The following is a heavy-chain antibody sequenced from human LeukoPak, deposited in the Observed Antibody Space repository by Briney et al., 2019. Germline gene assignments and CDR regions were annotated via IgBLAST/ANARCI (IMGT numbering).Heavy chain of an antibody. J-gene: IGHJ4*02. D-gene: IGHD5-24*01. Sequence: GGSLRLSCAVSGFSFSSYAMSWVRQAPGKGLEWVSSISSSSSYIYYADSVKGRFTISRDNAKNSLYLQMNSLRAEDTAVYYCARDLRERWLQPRTFDYWGQGTLVTVSS. CDR1: GFSFSSYA. CDR3: ARDLRERWLQPRTFDY. CDR2: ISSSSSYI. V-gene: IGHV3-21*01.